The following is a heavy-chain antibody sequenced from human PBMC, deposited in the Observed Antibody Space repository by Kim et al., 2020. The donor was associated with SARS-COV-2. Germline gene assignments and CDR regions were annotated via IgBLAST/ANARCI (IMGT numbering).Heavy chain of an antibody. D-gene: IGHD5-18*01. CDR3: ARVGYFGSRTPGFCYYGLDV. V-gene: IGHV4-31*03. CDR1: GGAFGGDCDY. CDR2: IYYSGTT. J-gene: IGHJ6*01. Sequence: SETLSLTCTVSGGAFGGDCDYWTWIRHHPGKGLEWIGSIYYSGTTYNSPSLKGRSTMSVDTSKNQFSLNLRSLTAEDTAVYYCARVGYFGSRTPGFCYYGLDVGGRETTVSVSS.